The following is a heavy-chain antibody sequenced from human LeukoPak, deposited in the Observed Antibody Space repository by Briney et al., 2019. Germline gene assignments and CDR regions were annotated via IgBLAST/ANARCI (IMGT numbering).Heavy chain of an antibody. J-gene: IGHJ4*02. CDR1: GFTFDDYT. CDR2: ISWDGGST. Sequence: GGSLRLSCAASGFTFDDYTMHWVRQAPGKGLEWVSLISWDGGSTYYADSVKGRFTISRDNSKNSLSLQMNSLRTEDTALYYCAKDGKNYFDYWGQGTLVTVSS. V-gene: IGHV3-43*01. CDR3: AKDGKNYFDY.